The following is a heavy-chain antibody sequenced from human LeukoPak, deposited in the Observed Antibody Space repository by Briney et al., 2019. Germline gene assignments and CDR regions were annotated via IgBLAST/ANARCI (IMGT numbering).Heavy chain of an antibody. J-gene: IGHJ4*02. CDR1: GFTFSSYW. Sequence: GGSLRLSCAASGFTFSSYWMGWVRQAPGNGPGWVANIKEDESEKNYVDSVKGRFTVSRDSAKNALYLQMNSLRAEDTAVYYCARVGSGSSYRPFDNWGQGTLVTVSS. V-gene: IGHV3-7*01. CDR3: ARVGSGSSYRPFDN. CDR2: IKEDESEK. D-gene: IGHD3-10*01.